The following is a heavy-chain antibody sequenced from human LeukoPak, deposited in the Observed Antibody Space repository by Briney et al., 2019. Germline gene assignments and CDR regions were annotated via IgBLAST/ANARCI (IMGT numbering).Heavy chain of an antibody. V-gene: IGHV1-18*01. Sequence: ASVTVSCTASGYTFSNFGVNWVRQAPGQGLEWMGWISVYNGHAKNAQKFQGRLTMTTDTSTNTAYMDLRSLKADDTAVYFCARDLTSHDSSGFYFYYYGMDVWGQGTTVTVSS. D-gene: IGHD3-22*01. J-gene: IGHJ6*02. CDR3: ARDLTSHDSSGFYFYYYGMDV. CDR1: GYTFSNFG. CDR2: ISVYNGHA.